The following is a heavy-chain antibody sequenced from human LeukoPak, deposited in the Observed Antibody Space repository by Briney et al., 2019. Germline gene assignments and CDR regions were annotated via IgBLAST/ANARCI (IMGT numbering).Heavy chain of an antibody. D-gene: IGHD3-10*01. CDR2: INPNSGST. Sequence: ASVKVSCKASGYTFTGSYMHWVRQAPGQGLEWMGWINPNSGSTNSAQKFQGRVTMTRDTSISTAYMELSRLRSDDTAVYYCTDLYGSGSYYKGVHWGQGTLVTVSS. J-gene: IGHJ4*02. CDR3: TDLYGSGSYYKGVH. V-gene: IGHV1-2*02. CDR1: GYTFTGSY.